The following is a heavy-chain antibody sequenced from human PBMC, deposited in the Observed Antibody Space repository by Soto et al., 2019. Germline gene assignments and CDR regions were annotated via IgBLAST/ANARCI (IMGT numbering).Heavy chain of an antibody. D-gene: IGHD4-17*01. CDR3: ASRDYGDYLDY. CDR1: GGTFSSYT. V-gene: IGHV1-69*02. CDR2: IIPILGIA. J-gene: IGHJ4*02. Sequence: QVQLVQSGAGVKKPGSSVKVSCKASGGTFSSYTISWVRQAPGQGLEWMGRIIPILGIANYAQKFQGRVTITAEQSTSTAYMELSSLRSEDTAVYYCASRDYGDYLDYWGQGTLVTVSS.